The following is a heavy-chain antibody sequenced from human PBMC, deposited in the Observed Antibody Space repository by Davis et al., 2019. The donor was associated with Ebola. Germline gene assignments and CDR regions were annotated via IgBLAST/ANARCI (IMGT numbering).Heavy chain of an antibody. J-gene: IGHJ4*02. Sequence: MPSETLSLTCAVSGGSFSGYYWSWIRQLPGKGLEWIGEINHSGSTNYIPSLKSRVTISVDTSKNQFSLKLSSVTAADTAVYYCATGGYSYGLDYWGQGTLVTVSS. CDR2: INHSGST. D-gene: IGHD5-18*01. V-gene: IGHV4-34*01. CDR3: ATGGYSYGLDY. CDR1: GGSFSGYY.